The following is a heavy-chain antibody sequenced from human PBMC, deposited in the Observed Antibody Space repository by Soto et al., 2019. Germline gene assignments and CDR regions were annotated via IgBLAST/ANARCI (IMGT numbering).Heavy chain of an antibody. CDR3: ANVPIWCSSTSCYTEGFDY. D-gene: IGHD2-2*02. CDR2: ISAGGST. CDR1: GFTFSDYA. J-gene: IGHJ4*02. Sequence: EVQLLDSGGGLVQPGGSLRLSCTASGFTFSDYAMSWVRQPPGKGLAWVSVISAGGSTYYADSVKGRFTVSRANSKNTLYLQMNSLRAEDTAVYYCANVPIWCSSTSCYTEGFDYWGQGTLVTVSS. V-gene: IGHV3-23*01.